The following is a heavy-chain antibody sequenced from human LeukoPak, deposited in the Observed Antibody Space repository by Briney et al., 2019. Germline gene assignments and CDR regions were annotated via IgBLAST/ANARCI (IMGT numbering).Heavy chain of an antibody. CDR3: AREVVNYHGSGSFSPRQDYYGMDV. Sequence: ASVKVSCKASGYTFTSYGISWVRQAPGQGLEWMGRISAHNGNTNYAQKFQGRVTMTTDTSTTTAYTELRSLRSDDTAVYYCAREVVNYHGSGSFSPRQDYYGMDVWGQGTTVIVSS. CDR2: ISAHNGNT. CDR1: GYTFTSYG. J-gene: IGHJ6*02. D-gene: IGHD3-10*01. V-gene: IGHV1-18*01.